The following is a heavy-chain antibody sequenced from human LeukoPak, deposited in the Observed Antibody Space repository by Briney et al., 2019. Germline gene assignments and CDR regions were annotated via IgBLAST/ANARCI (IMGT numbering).Heavy chain of an antibody. Sequence: SETLSLTSTVSGGSISSGSYYWSSIRQPAGKGLGWIGRIYTSGSTNYNPSLKSRATISVDTSKTQFSLKLSSVTAADTAVYYCARESPLLWGAFDIWGQGTMVTVSS. D-gene: IGHD3-10*01. J-gene: IGHJ3*02. V-gene: IGHV4-61*02. CDR1: GGSISSGSYY. CDR3: ARESPLLWGAFDI. CDR2: IYTSGST.